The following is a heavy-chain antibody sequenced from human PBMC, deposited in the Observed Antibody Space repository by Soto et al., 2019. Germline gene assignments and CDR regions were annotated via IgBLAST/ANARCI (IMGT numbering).Heavy chain of an antibody. J-gene: IGHJ4*02. CDR1: GGSFSDYA. D-gene: IGHD2-15*01. CDR3: ARDRAPRGWSYLDL. Sequence: QVQLVQSGAEVKKPGSSVKISCKAFGGSFSDYAISWVRQAHGQGLEWMGGIIPIFGTPNYAQKFQDRVTFTAHESTNTAYMELSRLTSEDTAVYYCARDRAPRGWSYLDLWGQGTQVTVSS. CDR2: IIPIFGTP. V-gene: IGHV1-69*01.